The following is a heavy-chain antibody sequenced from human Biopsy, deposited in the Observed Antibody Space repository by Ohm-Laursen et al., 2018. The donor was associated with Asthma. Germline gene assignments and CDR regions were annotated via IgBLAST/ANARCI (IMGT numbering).Heavy chain of an antibody. Sequence: QTLSLTCAVSGDSINSGGYSWDWVRQPPGKGPGGVGLPFYRGTTHYNPSLKSRVTISVVRSKRQFPLKVNSVTAADTAVYYCARMITMIQAANYYSYAMDVWGQGTTVTVSS. J-gene: IGHJ6*02. V-gene: IGHV4-30-2*01. CDR1: GDSINSGGYS. CDR2: PFYRGTT. D-gene: IGHD3-22*01. CDR3: ARMITMIQAANYYSYAMDV.